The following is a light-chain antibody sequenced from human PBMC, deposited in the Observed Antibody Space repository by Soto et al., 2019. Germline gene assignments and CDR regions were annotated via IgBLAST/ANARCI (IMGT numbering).Light chain of an antibody. J-gene: IGKJ1*01. V-gene: IGKV3-15*01. CDR1: QSGNAN. CDR2: GAS. Sequence: EVVMTQSPATLSVSPGERATLSCRASQSGNANLAWYQQNPGQAPRLLVHGASNRATGIPARFSGSGFGTELILTISSLQSEDYAVYYCQQYNTWLCEFGQGTKLEI. CDR3: QQYNTWLCE.